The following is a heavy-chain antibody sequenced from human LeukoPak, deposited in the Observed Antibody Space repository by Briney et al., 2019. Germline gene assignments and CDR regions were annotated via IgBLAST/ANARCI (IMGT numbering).Heavy chain of an antibody. CDR3: ARDRPSITIFGVVISSYYMDV. D-gene: IGHD3-3*01. J-gene: IGHJ6*03. V-gene: IGHV1-18*01. CDR1: GYTFTSYG. CDR2: ISAYNGNT. Sequence: ASVKASCXASGYTFTSYGISWVRQAPGQGLEWMGWISAYNGNTNYAQKLQGRVTMTTDTSTSTAYMELRSLRSDDTAVYYCARDRPSITIFGVVISSYYMDVWGKGTTVTVSS.